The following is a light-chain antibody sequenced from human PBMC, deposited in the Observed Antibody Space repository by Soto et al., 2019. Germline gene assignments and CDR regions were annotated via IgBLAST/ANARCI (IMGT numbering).Light chain of an antibody. Sequence: EIVLTQSPATLSLSPGERATLSCRASQSVSSYLAWYQQKPGQAPRLLIYDASNRATGIPARFSGSGSGTDFTLPINSPEPEDIALYYCQQPSHWLFTFGPGTKVDIK. V-gene: IGKV3-11*01. J-gene: IGKJ3*01. CDR1: QSVSSY. CDR3: QQPSHWLFT. CDR2: DAS.